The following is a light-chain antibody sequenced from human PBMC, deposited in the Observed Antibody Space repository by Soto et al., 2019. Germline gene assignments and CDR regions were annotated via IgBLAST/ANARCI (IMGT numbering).Light chain of an antibody. CDR1: SSDVGGYNY. Sequence: QSALTQPASVSGSPGQSITISCTGTSSDVGGYNYVSWYQQHPGRAPQLMIYDVSTRPSGVSNRFSGSRSGNTASLTISGLQAEDEADYYCSSYATSTTLLFGGGTKLTVL. V-gene: IGLV2-14*03. CDR3: SSYATSTTLL. CDR2: DVS. J-gene: IGLJ2*01.